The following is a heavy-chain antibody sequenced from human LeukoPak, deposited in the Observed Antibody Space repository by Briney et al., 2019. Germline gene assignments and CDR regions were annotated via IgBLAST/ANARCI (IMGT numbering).Heavy chain of an antibody. Sequence: ASVKVSCKASGYTFTSYGISWVRQAPGQGLEWMGWISAYNGNTNYAQKLQGRVTMTTDTSTSTAYMGLRSLRSDDTAVYYCANLKNCGGDCYSFDYWGQGTLVTVSS. J-gene: IGHJ4*02. CDR3: ANLKNCGGDCYSFDY. V-gene: IGHV1-18*01. CDR2: ISAYNGNT. CDR1: GYTFTSYG. D-gene: IGHD2-21*01.